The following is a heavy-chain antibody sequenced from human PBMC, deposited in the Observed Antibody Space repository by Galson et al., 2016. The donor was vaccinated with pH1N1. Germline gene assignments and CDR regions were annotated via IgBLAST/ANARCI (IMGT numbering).Heavy chain of an antibody. Sequence: SLRLSCAASGFTITNYAMHWVRLAPGKGLEWVSYISDSGGSTYYADSVNGRFTVSRDTSKNTLYRQMDSRRADDTDLYYCARDPARQIWFRGAFDVWGQGTKVTISS. CDR1: GFTITNYA. J-gene: IGHJ3*01. CDR2: ISDSGGST. V-gene: IGHV3-23*01. CDR3: ARDPARQIWFRGAFDV. D-gene: IGHD3-10*01.